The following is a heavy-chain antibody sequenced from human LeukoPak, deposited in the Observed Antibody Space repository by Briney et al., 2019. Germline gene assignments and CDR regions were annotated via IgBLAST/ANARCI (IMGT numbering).Heavy chain of an antibody. J-gene: IGHJ4*02. CDR2: IHASGTT. CDR3: ARDARQELLAGGFDF. Sequence: SETLSLTCSISGGSLSSNYWSWIRQPAGKGLEWFGRIHASGTTNYDPSLKRRLTMSVDTSKNQFSLKLKSVTAADTAVYYCARDARQELLAGGFDFWGQGALVTVSS. D-gene: IGHD3-10*01. V-gene: IGHV4-4*07. CDR1: GGSLSSNY.